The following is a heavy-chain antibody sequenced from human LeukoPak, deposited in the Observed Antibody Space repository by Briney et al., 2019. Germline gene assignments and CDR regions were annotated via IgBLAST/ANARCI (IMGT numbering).Heavy chain of an antibody. J-gene: IGHJ6*02. CDR1: GFTFSSYA. D-gene: IGHD2-15*01. Sequence: PGGSLRLSCAASGFTFSSYAMHWVRQAPGKGLEWVAVISYDGSNKYYADSVKGRFTISRDNSKNTLYLQMNSLRAEDTAVYYCARDQGIEACSGGSCYSSGYYYYGMDVWGQGTTVTVSS. V-gene: IGHV3-30-3*01. CDR2: ISYDGSNK. CDR3: ARDQGIEACSGGSCYSSGYYYYGMDV.